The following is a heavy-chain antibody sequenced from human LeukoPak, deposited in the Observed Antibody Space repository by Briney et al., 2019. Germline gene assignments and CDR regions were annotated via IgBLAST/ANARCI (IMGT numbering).Heavy chain of an antibody. J-gene: IGHJ4*02. V-gene: IGHV5-51*01. CDR1: GSTFSTSW. CDR2: IYPGDSDT. Sequence: HGESLKISCQGSGSTFSTSWIASVRQLPGKGLEWLGIIYPGDSDTRYSPSFQGQVTISADKSISTAYLQWSSLRASDTAMYYCARLLEGVAGTWGYWGQGTLVTVSS. D-gene: IGHD6-19*01. CDR3: ARLLEGVAGTWGY.